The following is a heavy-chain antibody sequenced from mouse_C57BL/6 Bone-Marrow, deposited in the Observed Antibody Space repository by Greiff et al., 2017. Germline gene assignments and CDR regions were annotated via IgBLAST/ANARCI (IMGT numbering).Heavy chain of an antibody. J-gene: IGHJ2*01. Sequence: VKLQESGAELVKPGASVKISCKASGYAFSSYWMNWVKQRPGKGLEWIGQIYPGDGDTNYNGKFKGKATLTADKSSSTAYMQLSSLTSEDAAVYFCARPGGSSSGFDYWGQGTTLTVSS. V-gene: IGHV1-80*01. D-gene: IGHD1-1*01. CDR3: ARPGGSSSGFDY. CDR2: IYPGDGDT. CDR1: GYAFSSYW.